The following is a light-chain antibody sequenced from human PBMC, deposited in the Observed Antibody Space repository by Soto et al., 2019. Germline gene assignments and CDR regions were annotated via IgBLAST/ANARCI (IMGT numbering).Light chain of an antibody. V-gene: IGLV2-14*01. J-gene: IGLJ1*01. CDR3: SSYTSSSTRV. Sequence: QPVLTQPAAVTGSPGQSIAISCTGTSSDIGGYNYVSWYQQHPDKAPKLMIYDVSNRPSGVSNRFSGSKSGNTASLTISGLQAEDEADYYCSSYTSSSTRVFGTGTKVTVL. CDR1: SSDIGGYNY. CDR2: DVS.